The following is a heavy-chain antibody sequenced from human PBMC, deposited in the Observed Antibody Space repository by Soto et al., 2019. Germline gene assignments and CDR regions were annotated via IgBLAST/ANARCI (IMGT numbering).Heavy chain of an antibody. D-gene: IGHD2-8*01. J-gene: IGHJ4*02. CDR1: GFTFSSYA. V-gene: IGHV3-30-3*01. CDR2: ISYDGSNK. CDR3: XXXXXXXXXXAATKGGGYFDY. Sequence: QVQLVESGGGVVQPGRSLRLSCAASGFTFSSYAMHWVRQAPGKGLEWVAVISYDGSNKYYADSVKGRFTISRDNSKNTLYLQMNSLRAEDTAVXXXXXXXXXXXXXAATKGGGYFDYWGQGTLVTVSS.